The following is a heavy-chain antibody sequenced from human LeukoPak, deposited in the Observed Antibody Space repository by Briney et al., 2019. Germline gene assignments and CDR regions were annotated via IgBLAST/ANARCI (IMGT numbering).Heavy chain of an antibody. D-gene: IGHD1-26*01. V-gene: IGHV3-53*01. CDR3: ARDLIVGANHDAFDI. CDR1: GFTVSSSY. CDR2: IYGGGST. J-gene: IGHJ3*02. Sequence: GGSLRLSCAASGFTVSSSYMSWVRQAPGKGLEWVSLIYGGGSTYYADSVKGRFTISRDNSKNTLYLQMNSLRAEDTAVYYCARDLIVGANHDAFDIWGQGTMVTVSS.